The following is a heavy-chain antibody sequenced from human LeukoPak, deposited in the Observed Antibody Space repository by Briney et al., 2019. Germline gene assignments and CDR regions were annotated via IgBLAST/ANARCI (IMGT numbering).Heavy chain of an antibody. J-gene: IGHJ4*02. V-gene: IGHV3-7*05. CDR2: IKEDGSDK. CDR1: GFTFSSYW. Sequence: GGSLRLSCATSGFTFSSYWMSWARQAPGKGLEWVANIKEDGSDKYYVDSVKGRFTISRDNAKNSLYMRMNSRSAEDTAVYYCARDTGYNTFDYWGQGTLVTVSS. CDR3: ARDTGYNTFDY. D-gene: IGHD5-24*01.